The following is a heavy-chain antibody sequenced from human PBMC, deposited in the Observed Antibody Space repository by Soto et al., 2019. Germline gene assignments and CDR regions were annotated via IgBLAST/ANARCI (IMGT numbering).Heavy chain of an antibody. CDR3: AKAGGYCSGGSCYAGGDY. CDR1: GFTFSSYA. V-gene: IGHV3-23*01. Sequence: GGSLRLSCAASGFTFSSYAMSWVRQAPGKGLEWVSAISGSGGSTYYADSVKGRFTISRDNSKNTLYLQMNSLRAEDTAVYYCAKAGGYCSGGSCYAGGDYWGQGTLVTVSS. D-gene: IGHD2-15*01. J-gene: IGHJ4*02. CDR2: ISGSGGST.